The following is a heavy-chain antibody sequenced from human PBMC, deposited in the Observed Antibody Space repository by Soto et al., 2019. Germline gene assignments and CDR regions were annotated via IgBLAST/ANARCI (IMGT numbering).Heavy chain of an antibody. Sequence: PGGSLRLSCVASGFTFSSYGMHWVRQAPGKGLERVAATSYDGGNKYYGDSVKGRFTISRDNSKNTLHLQMNSLRAEDTAVYYCAKEEGYSYGYVEYWGQGTLVTVSS. CDR1: GFTFSSYG. CDR3: AKEEGYSYGYVEY. CDR2: TSYDGGNK. D-gene: IGHD5-18*01. J-gene: IGHJ4*02. V-gene: IGHV3-30*18.